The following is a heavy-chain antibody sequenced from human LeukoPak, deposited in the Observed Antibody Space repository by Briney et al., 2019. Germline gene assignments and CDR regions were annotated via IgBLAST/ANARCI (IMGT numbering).Heavy chain of an antibody. CDR1: GYTFTSYY. Sequence: ASVKVSCKASGYTFTSYYMHWVRQAPGQGLEWMGIINPSGGSTSYAQKFQGRVTMTRDTSTSTVYMELSSLRSEDTAVYYCARGGGPYSSTPGSWYFDLWGQGTLVTVSS. CDR3: ARGGGPYSSTPGSWYFDL. J-gene: IGHJ2*01. V-gene: IGHV1-46*01. CDR2: INPSGGST. D-gene: IGHD6-13*01.